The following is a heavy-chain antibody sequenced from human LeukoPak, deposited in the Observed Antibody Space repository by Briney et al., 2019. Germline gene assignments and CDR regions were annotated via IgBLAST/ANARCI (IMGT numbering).Heavy chain of an antibody. CDR1: GFTLSSYW. D-gene: IGHD2-15*01. CDR3: ARAEVMVLTATNFDY. J-gene: IGHJ4*02. CDR2: IKQDESEK. Sequence: PGGSLRLSRAASGFTLSSYWMSWLRQAPGTGLEWVANIKQDESEKYYVDSVKGRFTISRDNAKNSLFLQMNSLRAEDTAVYYCARAEVMVLTATNFDYWGQGTLVTVSS. V-gene: IGHV3-7*01.